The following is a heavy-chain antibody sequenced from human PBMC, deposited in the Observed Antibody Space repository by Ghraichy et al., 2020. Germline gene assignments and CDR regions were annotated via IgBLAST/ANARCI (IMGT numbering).Heavy chain of an antibody. Sequence: GGSLRLSCEASGFIFSGFWMHWVRQAPGKGLVWVSRIYSDGSGIIYADSVKGRFTISRDNAKNTLYLQMNTLRAEDTAVYYCARDRARGMDVWGQGTTVTVSS. V-gene: IGHV3-74*01. CDR1: GFIFSGFW. D-gene: IGHD3-10*01. J-gene: IGHJ6*02. CDR2: IYSDGSGI. CDR3: ARDRARGMDV.